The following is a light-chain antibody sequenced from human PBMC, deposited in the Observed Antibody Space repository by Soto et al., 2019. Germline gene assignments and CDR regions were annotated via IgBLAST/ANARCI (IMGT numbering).Light chain of an antibody. V-gene: IGKV3-11*01. Sequence: EIVLTQSPATLSLSPGERATLYCRASQSVSSFLAWYQQKPGQAPRLLIYDASSRATGIPARFSGSGSGTDFTLTISSLEPEDFAVYYCHQRSNWPRTFGQGTKV. J-gene: IGKJ1*01. CDR1: QSVSSF. CDR2: DAS. CDR3: HQRSNWPRT.